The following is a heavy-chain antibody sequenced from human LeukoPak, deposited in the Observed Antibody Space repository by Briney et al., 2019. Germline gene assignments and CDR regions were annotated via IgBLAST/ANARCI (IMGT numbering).Heavy chain of an antibody. D-gene: IGHD2-2*01. Sequence: ASVKVFCKVSGYTLTELSMHWVRQAPGKALEWRGGVDPEDGETIYAKKFQGRVTMTEDTSTDTAYMELSSLRSEDTAVYYCATAWAYCSSTSCSFDYWGQGTLVTVSS. CDR1: GYTLTELS. CDR2: VDPEDGET. J-gene: IGHJ4*02. CDR3: ATAWAYCSSTSCSFDY. V-gene: IGHV1-24*01.